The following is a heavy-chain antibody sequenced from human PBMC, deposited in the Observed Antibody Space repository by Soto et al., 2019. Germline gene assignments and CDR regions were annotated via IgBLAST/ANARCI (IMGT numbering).Heavy chain of an antibody. J-gene: IGHJ6*02. CDR2: INSDGSST. CDR3: ARGEYSSSWLYYYYYGMDV. V-gene: IGHV3-74*01. CDR1: GFTFSSYW. Sequence: PGGSLRLSCAASGFTFSSYWMHWVRQAPGKGLVWVSRINSDGSSTSYADSVKGRFTISRDNAKNTLYLQMNSLRAEDTAVYYCARGEYSSSWLYYYYYGMDVWGQGTTVTVSS. D-gene: IGHD6-13*01.